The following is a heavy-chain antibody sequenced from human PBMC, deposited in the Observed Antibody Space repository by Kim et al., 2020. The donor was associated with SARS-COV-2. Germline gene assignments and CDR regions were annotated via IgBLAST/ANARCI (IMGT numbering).Heavy chain of an antibody. CDR2: ISGSGGST. CDR3: AKDGSSWYMAGYFDY. J-gene: IGHJ4*02. V-gene: IGHV3-23*01. CDR1: GFTFSSYA. D-gene: IGHD6-13*01. Sequence: GGSLRLSCAASGFTFSSYAMSWVRQAPGKGLEWVSAISGSGGSTYYADSVKGRFTISRDNSKNTLYLQMNSLRAEDTAVYYCAKDGSSWYMAGYFDYWGQGTLVTVSS.